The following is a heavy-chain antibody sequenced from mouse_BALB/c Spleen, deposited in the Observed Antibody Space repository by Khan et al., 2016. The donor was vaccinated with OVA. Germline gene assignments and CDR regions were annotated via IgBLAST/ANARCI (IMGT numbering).Heavy chain of an antibody. V-gene: IGHV3-2*02. CDR2: ISYSGNT. J-gene: IGHJ2*01. CDR1: GYSITSDYA. Sequence: EVQLLETGPGLVKPSQSLSLTCTVTGYSITSDYAWNWIRQFPGNKLEWMGYISYSGNTKYNPSLKSRISITRDTSENQFFLQLNSVTIEDTATYYCARIYGGDFDYWGQGPTLTVSS. D-gene: IGHD1-1*01. CDR3: ARIYGGDFDY.